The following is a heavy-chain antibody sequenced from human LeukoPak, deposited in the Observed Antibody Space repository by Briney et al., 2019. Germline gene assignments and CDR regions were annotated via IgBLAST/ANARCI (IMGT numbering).Heavy chain of an antibody. D-gene: IGHD1-7*01. Sequence: GGSLRLPCAASGFTFSSYWMSWVRQAPGKGLEWVANIKQDGSEKYYVNSVKGRFTISRDNAKNSLYLQMNSLRAEDTAIYYCAREDDWNYEDYWGQGTLVTVSS. V-gene: IGHV3-7*01. CDR1: GFTFSSYW. CDR3: AREDDWNYEDY. CDR2: IKQDGSEK. J-gene: IGHJ4*02.